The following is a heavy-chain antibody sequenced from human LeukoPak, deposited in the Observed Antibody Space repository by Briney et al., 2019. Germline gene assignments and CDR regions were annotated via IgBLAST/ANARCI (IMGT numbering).Heavy chain of an antibody. D-gene: IGHD3-22*01. V-gene: IGHV3-21*01. CDR3: ARWSYYYDSSGYYEYFQH. Sequence: GGSLRLSCAASGFTFSSYSMNWARQAPGKGLEWVSSISSSSSYIYYADSVKGRFTISRDNAKNSLYLQMNSLRAEDTAVYYCARWSYYYDSSGYYEYFQHWGQGTLVTVSS. J-gene: IGHJ1*01. CDR2: ISSSSSYI. CDR1: GFTFSSYS.